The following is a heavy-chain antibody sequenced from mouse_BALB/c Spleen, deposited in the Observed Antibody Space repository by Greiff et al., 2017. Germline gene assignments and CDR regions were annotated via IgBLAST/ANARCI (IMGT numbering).Heavy chain of an antibody. J-gene: IGHJ4*01. CDR1: GFSLTSYG. D-gene: IGHD1-1*01. V-gene: IGHV2-9*02. CDR2: IWAGGST. CDR3: AREVAGPYYYAMDY. Sequence: VKLQESGPGLVAPSQSLSITCTVSGFSLTSYGVHWVRQPPGKGLEWLGVIWAGGSTNYNSALMSRLSISKDNSKSQVFLKMNSLQTDDTAMYYWAREVAGPYYYAMDYWGQGTSVTVSS.